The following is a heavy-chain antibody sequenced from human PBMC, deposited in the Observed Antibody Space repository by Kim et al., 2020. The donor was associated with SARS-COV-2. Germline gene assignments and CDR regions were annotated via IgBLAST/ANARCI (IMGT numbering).Heavy chain of an antibody. CDR2: SKE. J-gene: IGHJ3*02. V-gene: IGHV3-33*01. CDR3: ARGNAFDM. Sequence: SKESSEDTVKGRIPNSRDNSKNKLYLEMNSLRAEDTAVYYCARGNAFDMWGQGTMVTVSS.